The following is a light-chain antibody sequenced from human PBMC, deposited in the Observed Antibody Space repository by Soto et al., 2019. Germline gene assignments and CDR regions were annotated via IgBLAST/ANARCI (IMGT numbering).Light chain of an antibody. CDR3: QQLNTYPVT. CDR2: AAS. J-gene: IGKJ4*01. CDR1: QGVSRY. V-gene: IGKV1-9*01. Sequence: DIQMTQSPSTLSASVGDRVTITCRASQGVSRYLSWYQQKPGRAPILLISAASTLQSGVPARFSGSGSGTDFTLSITSLQPEDFATYYCQQLNTYPVTFGGGTKVEIK.